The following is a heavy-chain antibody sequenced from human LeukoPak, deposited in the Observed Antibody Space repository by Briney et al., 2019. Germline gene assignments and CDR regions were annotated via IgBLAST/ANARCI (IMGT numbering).Heavy chain of an antibody. D-gene: IGHD1-26*01. CDR3: KSGGAAPGSFDY. J-gene: IGHJ4*01. CDR2: ISYDGSNK. CDR1: GFTFSSYA. V-gene: IGHV3-30-3*01. Sequence: GRSLRLSCAASGFTFSSYAMHWVRQAPGKGLEWVAVISYDGSNKYYADSVKGRFTISRDNSKNTLYLQMNSLRAEDTAVYYCKSGGAAPGSFDYWGHGALVTVSS.